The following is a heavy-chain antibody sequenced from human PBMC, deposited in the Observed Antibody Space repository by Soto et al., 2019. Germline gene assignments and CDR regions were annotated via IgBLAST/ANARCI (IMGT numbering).Heavy chain of an antibody. CDR3: ARVTSRPNWFDP. J-gene: IGHJ5*02. CDR1: GYIFTDYY. V-gene: IGHV1-2*02. Sequence: RASVKVSCKASGYIFTDYYIHWVRQAPGRGLEWMGWSNPNSGDTNYAQEFHGRVTLTRDKSISTAYMELRRLRSDDTAVYYCARVTSRPNWFDPWGQGTLVTVSS. CDR2: SNPNSGDT.